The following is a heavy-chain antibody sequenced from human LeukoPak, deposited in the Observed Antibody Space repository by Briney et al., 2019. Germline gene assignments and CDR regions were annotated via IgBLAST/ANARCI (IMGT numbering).Heavy chain of an antibody. CDR1: GFTFSSYA. V-gene: IGHV3-23*01. Sequence: GGSLRLSCAASGFTFSSYAMSWVRQAPGKGLEWVSAISGSGGSTYYADSVKGRFTISRDNSKNTLHLQMNSLRAEDTAVYYCAKVEELRFLEWPYYFDYWGQGTLVTVSS. CDR3: AKVEELRFLEWPYYFDY. D-gene: IGHD3-3*01. J-gene: IGHJ4*02. CDR2: ISGSGGST.